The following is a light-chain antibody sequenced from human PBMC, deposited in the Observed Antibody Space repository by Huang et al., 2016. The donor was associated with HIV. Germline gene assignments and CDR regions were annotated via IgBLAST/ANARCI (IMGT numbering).Light chain of an antibody. CDR1: QSVASS. J-gene: IGKJ2*01. CDR3: QQYENWPRT. V-gene: IGKV3-15*01. Sequence: EIVMTQSPATLSVSPGGRVTLSCRASQSVASSLAWYQQKPGQTPRLLIYGTSTRATGIPARFSGSGSETEFTLTISSLQSEDFAVYYCQQYENWPRTFGQGTRLEIK. CDR2: GTS.